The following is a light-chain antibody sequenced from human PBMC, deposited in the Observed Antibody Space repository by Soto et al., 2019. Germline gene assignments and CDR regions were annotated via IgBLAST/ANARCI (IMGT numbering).Light chain of an antibody. J-gene: IGLJ1*01. CDR2: EVT. CDR1: SSDIGDYNY. CDR3: SSYAGNNNYV. Sequence: QSVLTQPPSASGSPRQSVTFSCTGTSSDIGDYNYVSWYQQHPGKAPKLMIYEVTKRPSGVPDRFSGSKSGNTASLTSSGPHAADEDVYYGSSYAGNNNYVFGTGTKVTVL. V-gene: IGLV2-8*01.